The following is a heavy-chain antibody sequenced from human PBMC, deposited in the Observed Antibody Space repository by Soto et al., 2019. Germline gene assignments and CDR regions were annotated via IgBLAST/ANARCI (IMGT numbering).Heavy chain of an antibody. Sequence: GGSLRLSCAASGFTFRTYGMNWVRRAPGGGLEWVASISSSGSFIYYADAVKGRFTISRDDAEKSLYLQMNSLRAEDTALYYCAREPQGIAAALDYWGQGTLVTVSS. D-gene: IGHD6-13*01. CDR1: GFTFRTYG. CDR3: AREPQGIAAALDY. J-gene: IGHJ4*02. CDR2: ISSSGSFI. V-gene: IGHV3-21*01.